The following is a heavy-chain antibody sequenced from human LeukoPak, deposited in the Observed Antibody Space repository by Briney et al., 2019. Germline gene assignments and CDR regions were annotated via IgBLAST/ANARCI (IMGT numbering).Heavy chain of an antibody. V-gene: IGHV4-59*01. CDR1: GASISPYY. J-gene: IGHJ4*02. Sequence: SETLSLTCTVSGASISPYYWSWIRQPPGKGLEWIGYISYSGNTNYNPSLESRVTISVDTSKNQFSLKVTSVTAADTAVYYCARVTPLTLLHVLPAATTYYFDSWGQGTLVTVSS. CDR2: ISYSGNT. D-gene: IGHD2-2*01. CDR3: ARVTPLTLLHVLPAATTYYFDS.